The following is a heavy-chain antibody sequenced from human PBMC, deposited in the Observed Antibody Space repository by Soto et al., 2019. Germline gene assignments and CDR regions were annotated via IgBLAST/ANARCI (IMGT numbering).Heavy chain of an antibody. D-gene: IGHD3-3*01. J-gene: IGHJ5*02. Sequence: QLQLQESGPGLVKPSDTLSLTCTVSGGSISSSSYYWGWIRQPPGKGLEWIGSTYYSGNTYYNPSLKSRVTLSVDTSKKQFSLKLSSVTAADTAVYYCARQYYDFWSGYWDTNWFHPWGQGTLVTVSS. CDR2: TYYSGNT. CDR1: GGSISSSSYY. CDR3: ARQYYDFWSGYWDTNWFHP. V-gene: IGHV4-39*01.